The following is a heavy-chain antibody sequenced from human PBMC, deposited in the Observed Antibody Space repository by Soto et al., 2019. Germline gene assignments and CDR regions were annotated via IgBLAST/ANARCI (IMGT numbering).Heavy chain of an antibody. Sequence: SETLSLTCNVSGGSISSGGYYWSWIRQHPGKGLEWIGYIYYSGSTYYNPSLKSRVTISVDTSKNQFSLKLSSVTAADTAVYYCARADVDTEGRWFDPWGQGTLVTVSS. D-gene: IGHD5-18*01. CDR2: IYYSGST. J-gene: IGHJ5*02. CDR1: GGSISSGGYY. V-gene: IGHV4-31*03. CDR3: ARADVDTEGRWFDP.